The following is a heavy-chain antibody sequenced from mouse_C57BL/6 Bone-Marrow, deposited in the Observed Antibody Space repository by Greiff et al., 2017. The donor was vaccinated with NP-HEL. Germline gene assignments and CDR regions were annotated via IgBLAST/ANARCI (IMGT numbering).Heavy chain of an antibody. CDR1: GYTFTSYW. V-gene: IGHV1-59*01. CDR3: SRGNY. J-gene: IGHJ2*01. Sequence: QVQLQQPGAELVRPGTSVKLSCKASGYTFTSYWMHWVKQRPGQGLEWIGVIDPSDSYTNYNQKFKGKATLTVDTSSSQAYMQLSSLTSEDSAVYYCSRGNYWGQGTTLTVSS. CDR2: IDPSDSYT.